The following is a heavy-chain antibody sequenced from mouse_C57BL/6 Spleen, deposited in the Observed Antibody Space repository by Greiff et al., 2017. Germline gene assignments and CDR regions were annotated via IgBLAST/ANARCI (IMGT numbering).Heavy chain of an antibody. CDR2: ISDGGSYT. D-gene: IGHD1-1*01. Sequence: EVKLQESGGGLVKPGGSLKLSCAASGFTFSSYAMSWVRQTPEKRLEWVATISDGGSYTYYPDNGKGRFTISRDNAKNNLYLQMSHLKSEDTAMYYCAREFITTVVGGNYYSMDYWGQGTSVTVSS. CDR3: AREFITTVVGGNYYSMDY. J-gene: IGHJ4*01. V-gene: IGHV5-4*01. CDR1: GFTFSSYA.